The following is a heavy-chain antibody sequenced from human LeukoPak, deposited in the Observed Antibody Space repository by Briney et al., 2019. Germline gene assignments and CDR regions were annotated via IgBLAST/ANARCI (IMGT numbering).Heavy chain of an antibody. D-gene: IGHD3-3*01. CDR1: GYGFTSYW. CDR3: ARHVPQYYDFWSGYYISYFDY. Sequence: KYGESLKISCKGSGYGFTSYWISWVRQMPGKGLEWMGRIDPSDSYTNYSPSFQGHVTISADKSISTAYLQWSSLKASDTAMYYCARHVPQYYDFWSGYYISYFDYWGQGTLVTVSS. V-gene: IGHV5-10-1*01. CDR2: IDPSDSYT. J-gene: IGHJ4*02.